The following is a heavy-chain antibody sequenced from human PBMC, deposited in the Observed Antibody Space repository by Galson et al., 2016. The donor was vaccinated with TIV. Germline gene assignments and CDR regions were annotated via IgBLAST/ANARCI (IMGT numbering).Heavy chain of an antibody. V-gene: IGHV3-9*01. CDR2: ISWNSGSK. J-gene: IGHJ6*03. CDR3: AKGQLRAARRFYYMDV. Sequence: SLRLSCAATGFTFADYTMHWVRHRPGKGLELVSVISWNSGSKVYADSVKGRFIISRDNAKNSLYLQMNSLTTEDTALYYCAKGQLRAARRFYYMDVWGNGTTVTVSS. CDR1: GFTFADYT.